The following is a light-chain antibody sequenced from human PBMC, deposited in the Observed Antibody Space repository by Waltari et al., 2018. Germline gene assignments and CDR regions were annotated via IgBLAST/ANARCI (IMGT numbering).Light chain of an antibody. CDR3: QQYHTYPLA. V-gene: IGKV3-15*01. J-gene: IGKJ4*01. CDR2: GAS. Sequence: DIVMTQSPATLSVSPGERATLSCRASQSVSSNLAWYQQKPGQAPRLLIYGASTRATGIPARFSGSGSGTEFTLTISSLQSEDFAVYYCQQYHTYPLAFGGGTKVEI. CDR1: QSVSSN.